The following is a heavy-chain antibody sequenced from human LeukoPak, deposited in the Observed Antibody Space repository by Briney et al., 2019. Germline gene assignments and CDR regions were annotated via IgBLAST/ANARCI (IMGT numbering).Heavy chain of an antibody. D-gene: IGHD6-13*01. CDR1: GFTFSSYL. V-gene: IGHV3-7*01. CDR2: IKEDGSVK. CDR3: ATTHDAAGNS. J-gene: IGHJ4*02. Sequence: GGSLRLSCAASGFTFSSYLMTWVRQAPGKGLEWVANIKEDGSVKYYVDSVKGRFTISRDNAKNSLYLQMTSLRAEDTAVYYCATTHDAAGNSWGQGTLVTVSS.